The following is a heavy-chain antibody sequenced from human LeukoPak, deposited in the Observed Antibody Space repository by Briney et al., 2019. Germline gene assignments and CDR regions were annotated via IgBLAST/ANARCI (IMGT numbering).Heavy chain of an antibody. CDR1: GFTFSSYA. V-gene: IGHV3-30*14. J-gene: IGHJ6*03. D-gene: IGHD3-3*01. Sequence: GGSLRLSCAASGFTFSSYAMHWVRQAPGKGLEWVAVISYDGSNKYYADSVKGRFTISRDNSKNTLYLQMNSLRAEDTAVYYCARGGAMEYDFWRSPGYYYMDVWGKGTTVTVSS. CDR3: ARGGAMEYDFWRSPGYYYMDV. CDR2: ISYDGSNK.